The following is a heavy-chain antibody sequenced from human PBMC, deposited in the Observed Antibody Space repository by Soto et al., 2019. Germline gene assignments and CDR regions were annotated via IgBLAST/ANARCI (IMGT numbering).Heavy chain of an antibody. CDR2: ISYHGSNK. V-gene: IGHV3-30-3*01. J-gene: IGHJ4*02. CDR1: GFTFSSYA. D-gene: IGHD3-9*01. CDR3: ARGFRPHLYYDILTGSLDY. Sequence: GGSLRLSCAASGFTFSSYAMHWVRRTPGKGLEWVAVISYHGSNKYYADSVKGRFTTSRDNSKNTLYLRMNSLRAEDTAVYYCARGFRPHLYYDILTGSLDYWGQGTLVTVSS.